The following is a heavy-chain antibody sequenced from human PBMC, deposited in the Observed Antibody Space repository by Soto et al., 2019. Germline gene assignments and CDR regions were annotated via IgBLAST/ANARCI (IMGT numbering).Heavy chain of an antibody. CDR3: ARTLGYYDSSGYYDSGPDAFDI. V-gene: IGHV1-69*13. CDR1: GGTFSSYA. J-gene: IGHJ3*02. Sequence: ASVKVSCKASGGTFSSYAISWVRQAPGQGLEWMGGIIPIFGTANYAQKFQGRVTITADESTSTAYMELSSLRSEVTAVYYCARTLGYYDSSGYYDSGPDAFDIWGQGTMVTVSS. D-gene: IGHD3-22*01. CDR2: IIPIFGTA.